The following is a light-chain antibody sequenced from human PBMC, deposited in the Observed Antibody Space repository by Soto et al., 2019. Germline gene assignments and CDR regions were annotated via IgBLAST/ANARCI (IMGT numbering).Light chain of an antibody. CDR3: QQYGSSPLT. J-gene: IGKJ4*01. Sequence: IVLTQSQGTLYFSPGERATLSCRASQSVSSSYLAWYHQKPGQAPRLLIFGASSRATGIPDRFRGSGSGTDFTPNTSRLEPEECTVDDSQQYGSSPLTFGGGTKVEIK. V-gene: IGKV3-20*01. CDR2: GAS. CDR1: QSVSSSY.